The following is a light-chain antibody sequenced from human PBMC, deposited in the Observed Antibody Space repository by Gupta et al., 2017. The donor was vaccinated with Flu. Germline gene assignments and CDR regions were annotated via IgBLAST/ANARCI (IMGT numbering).Light chain of an antibody. V-gene: IGLV10-54*04. CDR1: TYHVGYQG. Sequence: QAGLTQPPSVSKGLGLTATFTCTGNTYHVGYQGATWLQQHQGHPPKVLSYSNTDRPSGISERFSASRSGNTASLTITGLQPEDETDYYCSSWDRSLSAWVVGGGTRLTVL. J-gene: IGLJ3*02. CDR3: SSWDRSLSAWV. CDR2: SNT.